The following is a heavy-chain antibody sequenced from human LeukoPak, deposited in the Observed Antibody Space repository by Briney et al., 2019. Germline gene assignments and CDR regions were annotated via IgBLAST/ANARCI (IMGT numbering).Heavy chain of an antibody. J-gene: IGHJ4*02. CDR1: GYTFDNYD. Sequence: ASVKVSCKASGYTFDNYDINWVRQAPGQGLEWVGWVNPDSGNAGLGQKFRGRFTLTRNTSINTVYMEVNSLRSDDTAVYYCSRGAPLAIFGSGHEQYFEYWGQGTLLTVSS. D-gene: IGHD3-3*01. V-gene: IGHV1-8*02. CDR3: SRGAPLAIFGSGHEQYFEY. CDR2: VNPDSGNA.